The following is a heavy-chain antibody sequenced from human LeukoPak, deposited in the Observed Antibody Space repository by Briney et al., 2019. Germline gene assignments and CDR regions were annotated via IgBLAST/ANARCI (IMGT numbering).Heavy chain of an antibody. CDR1: GGSISSYY. V-gene: IGHV4-59*01. Sequence: SETLSLTCTVSGGSISSYYWSWIRQPPGKGLEWIGYIYYSGSTNYNPSLKSRVTISVDTSKNQFSLKLSSVTAADTAVYYCAQSSGWYENHDAFDIWGQGTMVTVSS. CDR2: IYYSGST. D-gene: IGHD6-19*01. CDR3: AQSSGWYENHDAFDI. J-gene: IGHJ3*02.